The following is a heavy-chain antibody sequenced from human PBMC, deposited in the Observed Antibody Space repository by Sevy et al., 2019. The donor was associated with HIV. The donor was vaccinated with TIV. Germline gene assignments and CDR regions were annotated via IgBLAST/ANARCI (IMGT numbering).Heavy chain of an antibody. CDR3: AKAAGYCSGGSCYFRWFHP. D-gene: IGHD2-15*01. Sequence: GESLKISCAASGFTFSSYAMSWVRQAPGKGLEWVSAISGSGGSTYYADSVKGRFTISRDNSKNTLYLQMNSLRAEDTAVYYCAKAAGYCSGGSCYFRWFHPWGQGTLVTVSS. CDR2: ISGSGGST. V-gene: IGHV3-23*01. CDR1: GFTFSSYA. J-gene: IGHJ5*02.